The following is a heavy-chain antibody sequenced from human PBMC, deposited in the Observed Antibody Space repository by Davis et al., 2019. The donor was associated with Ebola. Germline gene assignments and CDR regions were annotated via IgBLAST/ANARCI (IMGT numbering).Heavy chain of an antibody. D-gene: IGHD3-9*01. Sequence: MPSETLSLTCAVYGGSFSGYYWSWIRQPPGKGLEWIGEINHSGSTNYNPSLKSRVTISVDTSKNQFSLKLSSVTAADTAVYYCARGEAWGVLRYFDWFAPFDYWGQGTLVTVSS. J-gene: IGHJ4*02. CDR1: GGSFSGYY. CDR3: ARGEAWGVLRYFDWFAPFDY. V-gene: IGHV4-34*01. CDR2: INHSGST.